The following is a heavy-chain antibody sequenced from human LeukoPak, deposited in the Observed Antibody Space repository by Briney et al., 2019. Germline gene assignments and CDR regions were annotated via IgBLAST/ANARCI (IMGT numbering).Heavy chain of an antibody. Sequence: KISCKGSGYSFTSYWIGWVRQMPGKGLEWMGIIPIFGTANYAQKFQGRVTITTDESTSTAYMELSSLRSEDTAVYYCAINPLGYCSSTSCPSYFDYWGQGTLVTVSS. CDR2: IIPIFGTA. CDR3: AINPLGYCSSTSCPSYFDY. D-gene: IGHD2-2*01. V-gene: IGHV1-69*05. CDR1: GYSFTSYW. J-gene: IGHJ4*02.